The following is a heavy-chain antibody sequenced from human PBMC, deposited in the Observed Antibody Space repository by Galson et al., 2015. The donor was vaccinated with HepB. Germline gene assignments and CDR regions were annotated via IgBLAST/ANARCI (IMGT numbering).Heavy chain of an antibody. V-gene: IGHV4-34*01. J-gene: IGHJ2*01. D-gene: IGHD3-3*01. CDR2: INQSGST. CDR3: VRGEWSFNWYFDL. Sequence: ETLSLTCAVYEASFSGYYWSWIRQSPGKGLEWIGEINQSGSTNYNPSLKSRVTISVDTSSNQFSLKLSSMTAADTAVYYCVRGEWSFNWYFDLWGRGSLVTVSS. CDR1: EASFSGYY.